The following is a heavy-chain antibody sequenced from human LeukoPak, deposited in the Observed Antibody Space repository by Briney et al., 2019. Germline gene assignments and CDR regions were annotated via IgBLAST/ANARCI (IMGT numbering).Heavy chain of an antibody. V-gene: IGHV1-2*02. CDR1: GYTFTGYY. D-gene: IGHD3-22*01. CDR2: INPNSGGT. J-gene: IGHJ4*02. CDR3: ARDNRGHSSGYYN. Sequence: ASVKVSCKASGYTFTGYYMHWVRQAPGQGLGWMGWINPNSGGTNYAQKFQGRVTMTRDTSISTAYMELSRLRSDDTAVYYCARDNRGHSSGYYNWGQGTLVTVSS.